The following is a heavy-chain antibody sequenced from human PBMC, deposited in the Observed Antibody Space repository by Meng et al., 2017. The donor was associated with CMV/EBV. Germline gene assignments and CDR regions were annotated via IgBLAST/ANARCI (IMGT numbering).Heavy chain of an antibody. CDR2: IIPSFGTA. V-gene: IGHV1-69*05. CDR1: GGTFSSYA. Sequence: SVQVSCKASGGTFSSYAISWVRQAPGQGLEWMGWIIPSFGTANYAPKFQGRVTITTDESTSTAYMELSSLRSEDTAVYYCASLRNMVRGGGYFDYWGQGTLVTVSS. D-gene: IGHD3-10*01. CDR3: ASLRNMVRGGGYFDY. J-gene: IGHJ4*02.